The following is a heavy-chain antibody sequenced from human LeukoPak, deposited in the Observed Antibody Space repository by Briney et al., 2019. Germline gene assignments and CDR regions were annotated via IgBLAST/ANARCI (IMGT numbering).Heavy chain of an antibody. J-gene: IGHJ6*03. Sequence: SQTLSLTCALSGDSVSSNSAAWNWIRQSPSRGLEWLGRTYYRSKWYNDYAVSVKSRITINPDTSKNQFSLQLNSVTPEDTAVYYCARSPRGYSSSWYPYYYYYMDVWGKGTTVTVSS. CDR3: ARSPRGYSSSWYPYYYYYMDV. CDR1: GDSVSSNSAA. V-gene: IGHV6-1*01. CDR2: TYYRSKWYN. D-gene: IGHD6-13*01.